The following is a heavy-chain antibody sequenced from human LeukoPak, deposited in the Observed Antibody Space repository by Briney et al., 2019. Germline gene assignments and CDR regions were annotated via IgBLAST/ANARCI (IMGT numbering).Heavy chain of an antibody. CDR1: GFSLSTSGVG. CDR2: IYWNDDK. J-gene: IGHJ4*02. V-gene: IGHV2-5*01. Sequence: SGPTLVKPTQTLTLTCTFSGFSLSTSGVGVGWIRQPPGKSLEWLALIYWNDDKRYSPSLKSRLTITKDTYKNQVVLTMTNMDPVDTATYYCAHSPRIQLWSYYFDYWGQGTLVTVSS. D-gene: IGHD5-18*01. CDR3: AHSPRIQLWSYYFDY.